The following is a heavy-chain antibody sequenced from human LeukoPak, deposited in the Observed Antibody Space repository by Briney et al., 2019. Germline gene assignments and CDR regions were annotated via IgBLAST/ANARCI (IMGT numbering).Heavy chain of an antibody. J-gene: IGHJ4*02. CDR3: ARATGGSSGYPEEGGFGY. V-gene: IGHV4-39*07. D-gene: IGHD3-22*01. CDR2: IYYSGST. Sequence: SETLSLTCTVSGGSISSSSYYWGWIRQPPGKGLEWIGSIYYSGSTYYNPSLKSRVTISVDTSKNQFSLKLSSVTAADTAVYYCARATGGSSGYPEEGGFGYWGQGTLVTVSS. CDR1: GGSISSSSYY.